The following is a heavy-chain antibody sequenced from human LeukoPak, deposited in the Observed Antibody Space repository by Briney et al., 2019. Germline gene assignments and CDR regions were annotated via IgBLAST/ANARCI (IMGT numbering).Heavy chain of an antibody. CDR2: IKQDGNEK. CDR3: AKDGDSSGYYSLLDY. V-gene: IGHV3-7*03. Sequence: GGSLRLSCAASEFTFSSYWMSWVRQAPGKGLEWVANIKQDGNEKYYVDSVKGRFTISRDNAKNSLYLQMNSLRAEDTALYYCAKDGDSSGYYSLLDYWGQGTLVTVSS. D-gene: IGHD3-22*01. CDR1: EFTFSSYW. J-gene: IGHJ4*02.